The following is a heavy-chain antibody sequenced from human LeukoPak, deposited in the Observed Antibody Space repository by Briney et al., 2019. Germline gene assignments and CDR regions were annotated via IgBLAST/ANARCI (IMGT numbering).Heavy chain of an antibody. CDR2: IYYSGST. CDR3: ARDRGSSSWYYYYYYYYMDV. Sequence: SETLSLTCTVSGGSISSSSYYWGWIRQPPGKGLEWIGSIYYSGSTYYNPSLKSRVTISVDTSKNQFSLKLSSVTAADTAVYYCARDRGSSSWYYYYYYYYMDVWGKGTTVTVSS. V-gene: IGHV4-39*07. D-gene: IGHD6-13*01. J-gene: IGHJ6*03. CDR1: GGSISSSSYY.